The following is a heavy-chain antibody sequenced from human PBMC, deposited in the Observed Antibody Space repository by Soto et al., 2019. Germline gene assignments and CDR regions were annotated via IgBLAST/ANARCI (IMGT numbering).Heavy chain of an antibody. CDR3: VVATADAFDI. Sequence: VASVKVSCKASEYTFTTYDINWLRQATGQGLEWMGWMNPNSGNTGYPRNFQGRVTLTRNTSTSTSYMELSSLRSEDTAVYYCVVATADAFDIWGQGSLVTVSS. CDR2: MNPNSGNT. CDR1: EYTFTTYD. J-gene: IGHJ3*02. D-gene: IGHD5-12*01. V-gene: IGHV1-8*01.